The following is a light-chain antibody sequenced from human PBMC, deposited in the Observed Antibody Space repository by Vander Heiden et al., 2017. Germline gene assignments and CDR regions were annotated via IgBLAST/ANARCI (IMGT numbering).Light chain of an antibody. V-gene: IGKV1-9*01. CDR3: QQLNNYPPLT. CDR2: AAS. CDR1: QAISSY. Sequence: DIQLTQSPSFLPASVGDTGTITCRASQAISSYLAWYQQKPGKAPKLLIHAASTLQSGVPSRCSSSGCGTEFTLTISSLQPEDFATYYCQQLNNYPPLTFGGGTKVEIK. J-gene: IGKJ4*01.